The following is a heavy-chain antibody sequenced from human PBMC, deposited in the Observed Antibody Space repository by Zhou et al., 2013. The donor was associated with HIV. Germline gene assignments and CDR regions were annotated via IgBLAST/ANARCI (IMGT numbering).Heavy chain of an antibody. V-gene: IGHV1-69*12. CDR2: FIPMYGTS. CDR3: ARHRRYGDNSYAFDI. J-gene: IGHJ3*02. CDR1: GGSFNNYA. D-gene: IGHD2-21*01. Sequence: QVQLVQSGAEVKKPGSSVKVSCKASGGSFNNYAISWVRQAPGQGLEWMGGFIPMYGTSEYAQKFQGRVTITAITAADSTITVYMDLSSLRAEDTGVYYCARHRRYGDNSYAFDIWGQGTMVTVSS.